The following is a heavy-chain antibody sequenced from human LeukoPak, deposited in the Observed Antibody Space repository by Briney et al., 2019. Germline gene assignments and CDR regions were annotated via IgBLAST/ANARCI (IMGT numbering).Heavy chain of an antibody. Sequence: SGGSLRLSCVGCGLSIGNYAMTWVRQAPGKGLEWVSSITVNGGTTKYADSVKGRFTISRDNSKNTLYLQMNSLRAEDTAVYYCAKFLELLYDAFDIWGQGTMVTVSS. CDR2: ITVNGGTT. J-gene: IGHJ3*02. CDR3: AKFLELLYDAFDI. V-gene: IGHV3-23*01. CDR1: GLSIGNYA. D-gene: IGHD1-7*01.